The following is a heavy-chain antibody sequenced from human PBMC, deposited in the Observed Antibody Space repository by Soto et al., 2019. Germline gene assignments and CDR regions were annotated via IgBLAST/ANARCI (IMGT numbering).Heavy chain of an antibody. J-gene: IGHJ4*02. V-gene: IGHV2-5*02. D-gene: IGHD3-22*01. CDR3: AHRQSATYSSGYANAFDY. Sequence: QITLKESGPTLVKPTQTVTLTSTFSGFSLTTSGVGVGWIRQPPGKALEWLALIYWDDDKRYSPSLKSRLTITKDTSKKQVVLTMTNMDPVDTATYYCAHRQSATYSSGYANAFDYWGQGTLVTVSS. CDR1: GFSLTTSGVG. CDR2: IYWDDDK.